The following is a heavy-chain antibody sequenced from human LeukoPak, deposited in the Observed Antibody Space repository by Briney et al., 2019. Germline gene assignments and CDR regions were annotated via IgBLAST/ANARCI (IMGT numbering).Heavy chain of an antibody. CDR1: GFTFAAKW. CDR2: IKEDGSET. V-gene: IGHV3-7*01. Sequence: QSGGSLRLSCAASGFTFAAKWMTWVRQAPGKGLEWVANIKEDGSETYYVDSVKGRFTISRDNAENSVSLQMNSLRAEDTAVYYCARDGPTAYFDYWGQGTLVAVSS. CDR3: ARDGPTAYFDY. J-gene: IGHJ4*02. D-gene: IGHD5-18*01.